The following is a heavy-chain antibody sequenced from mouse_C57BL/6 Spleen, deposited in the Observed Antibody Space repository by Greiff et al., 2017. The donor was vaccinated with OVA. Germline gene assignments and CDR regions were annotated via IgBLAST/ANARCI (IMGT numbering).Heavy chain of an antibody. J-gene: IGHJ2*01. CDR3: AKNNYSNPYYFDY. V-gene: IGHV2-4*01. CDR2: IWSGGST. Sequence: VKLMESGPGLVQPSQSLSITCTVSGFSLTSYGVHWVRQPPGKGLEWLGVIWSGGSTDYNAAFISRLSISKDNSKSQVFFKMNSLQADDTAIYYCAKNNYSNPYYFDYWGQGTTLTVSS. D-gene: IGHD2-5*01. CDR1: GFSLTSYG.